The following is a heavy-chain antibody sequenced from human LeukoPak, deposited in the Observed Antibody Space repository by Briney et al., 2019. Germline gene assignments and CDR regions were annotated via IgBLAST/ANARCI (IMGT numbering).Heavy chain of an antibody. V-gene: IGHV3-30*04. Sequence: GRSLRLSCAASGFTFSNYAMHWVRQAPGKGLEWVALISYDGSVEKKCSLCEGPIHHLQRQFQEHAVFAMNSLRIEDTAVYYCARALGSSWDSSLDSWGQGTLVPVSS. D-gene: IGHD6-13*01. CDR3: ARALGSSWDSSLDS. CDR2: ISYDGSVE. J-gene: IGHJ4*02. CDR1: GFTFSNYA.